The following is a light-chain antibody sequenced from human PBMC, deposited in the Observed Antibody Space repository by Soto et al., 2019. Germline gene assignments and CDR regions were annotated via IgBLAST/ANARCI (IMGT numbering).Light chain of an antibody. CDR2: EVS. J-gene: IGLJ1*01. V-gene: IGLV2-14*01. CDR3: SSYTRSNTLPFV. Sequence: QSVLTQPASVSGSPGQSITISCTGTSSGVGGYNYVSWYQQHPGKAPKLMIYEVSNRPSGVSNRFSGSKSGNTASLTISGLQAEDEADYYCSSYTRSNTLPFVFGTGTKVTVL. CDR1: SSGVGGYNY.